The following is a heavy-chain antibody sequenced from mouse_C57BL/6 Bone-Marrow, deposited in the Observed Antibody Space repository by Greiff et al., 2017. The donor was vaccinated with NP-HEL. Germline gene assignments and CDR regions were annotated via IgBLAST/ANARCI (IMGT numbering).Heavy chain of an antibody. V-gene: IGHV2-2*01. D-gene: IGHD2-4*01. J-gene: IGHJ2*01. CDR1: GFSLTSYG. Sequence: VQLQQSGPGLVQPSQSLSITCTVSGFSLTSYGVHWVRQSPGKGLEWLGVIWSGGSTDYNAAFISSLSISKDNSKSQVFFKMNSLQADDTAIYDCARNRGYDYRDYWGQGTTLTVSS. CDR2: IWSGGST. CDR3: ARNRGYDYRDY.